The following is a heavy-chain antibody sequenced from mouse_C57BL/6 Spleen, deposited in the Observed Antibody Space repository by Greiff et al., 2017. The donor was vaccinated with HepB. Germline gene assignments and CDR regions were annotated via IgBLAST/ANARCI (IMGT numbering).Heavy chain of an antibody. J-gene: IGHJ2*01. D-gene: IGHD3-3*01. CDR3: ARSGGQGPYLDD. Sequence: QVQLKQPGAELVMPGASVKLSCKASGYTFTSYWMHWVKQRPGQGLEWIGEIDPSDSYTNYNQKFKGKSTLTVDKSSSTAYMQLSSLTSEDSAVYYGARSGGQGPYLDDWGQGTTLTVAS. CDR2: IDPSDSYT. CDR1: GYTFTSYW. V-gene: IGHV1-69*01.